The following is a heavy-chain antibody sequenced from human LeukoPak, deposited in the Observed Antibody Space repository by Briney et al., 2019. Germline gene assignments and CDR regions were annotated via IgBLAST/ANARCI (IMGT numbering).Heavy chain of an antibody. J-gene: IGHJ4*02. CDR1: GGSISSSSYY. CDR3: ARRPSYSSIDY. V-gene: IGHV4-39*01. CDR2: IYYSGST. Sequence: PSETLSLTCTVSGGSISSSSYYWGWIRQPPGKGLEWIGSIYYSGSTYYNPSLKSRVTISVDTSKNQFSLKLSSVTAADTAVYYCARRPSYSSIDYWGQGTLVTVSS. D-gene: IGHD6-13*01.